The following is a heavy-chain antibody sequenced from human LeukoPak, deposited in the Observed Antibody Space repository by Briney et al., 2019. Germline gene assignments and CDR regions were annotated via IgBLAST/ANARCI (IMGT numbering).Heavy chain of an antibody. J-gene: IGHJ3*02. Sequence: ASVKVSCKVSGYTLTELSMHWVRQAPGKGLEWMGGFDPEDGETIYAQKFQGRVTMTKDTSTDTAYMELSSLRSEDTAVYYCATGSITMVRGVLNGAFDIWGQGTMVTVSS. D-gene: IGHD3-10*01. V-gene: IGHV1-24*01. CDR2: FDPEDGET. CDR1: GYTLTELS. CDR3: ATGSITMVRGVLNGAFDI.